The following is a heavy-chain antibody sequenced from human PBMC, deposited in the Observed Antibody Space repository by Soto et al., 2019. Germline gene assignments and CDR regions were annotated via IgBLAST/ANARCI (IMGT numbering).Heavy chain of an antibody. V-gene: IGHV1-69*01. CDR1: GGSFSSYA. Sequence: QVQRVQSGAEVRKPGSSVKVSCQSFGGSFSSYAFSWVRQAPGQGLEWMGGLIVILGTTNYAQKFKGRVNFTADESTSTAYMEVSSLESEDTAIYYCASVYYDSSGYSIDYWGQGTQVTVSS. J-gene: IGHJ4*02. CDR2: LIVILGTT. CDR3: ASVYYDSSGYSIDY. D-gene: IGHD3-22*01.